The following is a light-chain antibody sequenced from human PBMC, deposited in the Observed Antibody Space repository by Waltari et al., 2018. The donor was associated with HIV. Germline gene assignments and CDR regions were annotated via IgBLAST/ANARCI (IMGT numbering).Light chain of an antibody. V-gene: IGLV2-23*02. CDR2: EVS. CDR1: SSDVGGYNL. CDR3: CAYAGSTTYVI. J-gene: IGLJ2*01. Sequence: QSALTQPASVSRSPGQSITIPCTGTSSDVGGYNLVSWYQQHPGKAPKLMIYEVSKRPSGVSNRFSGSKSGNTASLTISGLQAEDEADYYCCAYAGSTTYVIFGGGTKLTVL.